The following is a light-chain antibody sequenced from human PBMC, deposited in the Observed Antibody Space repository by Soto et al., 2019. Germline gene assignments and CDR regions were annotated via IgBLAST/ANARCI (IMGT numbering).Light chain of an antibody. Sequence: QSALTQPASLSGSPGQSITISCTGTSNDIGGYNYVSWYQQHPGKTPKLIISEVTDRPSGVSNRFSGSKSGNTASLTVSGLQAEDEADYYCCSYTSSRTHVLFGGGTKLTVL. CDR1: SNDIGGYNY. J-gene: IGLJ2*01. V-gene: IGLV2-14*01. CDR2: EVT. CDR3: CSYTSSRTHVL.